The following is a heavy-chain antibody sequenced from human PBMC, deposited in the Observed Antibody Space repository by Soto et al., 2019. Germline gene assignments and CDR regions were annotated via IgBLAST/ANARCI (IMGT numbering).Heavy chain of an antibody. CDR2: IYHSGST. J-gene: IGHJ5*02. D-gene: IGHD6-19*01. CDR1: GGSVSSGRYY. CDR3: ASLSAAWFDP. Sequence: QVQLQESGPGLVKPSETRSLTCTLSGGSVSSGRYYWGWIRQPPGKGLEWIGYIYHSGSTNYNPSLKSRVTISLDTSKNPFSLILTSVTAAETDVYYCASLSAAWFDPWGQGTLVTFDS. V-gene: IGHV4-61*01.